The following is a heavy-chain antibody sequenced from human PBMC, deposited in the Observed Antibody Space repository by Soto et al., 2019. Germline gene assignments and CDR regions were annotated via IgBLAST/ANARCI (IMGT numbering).Heavy chain of an antibody. D-gene: IGHD5-18*01. Sequence: GASVKVSCKASGYTFTSYGISWVRQAPGQGLEWMGWISAYNGNTNYAQKLQGRVTMTTDTSTSTAYMELRSLRSDDTAVYYCARSPSWGEDTAMPDDFDYWGQGTLVTVSS. V-gene: IGHV1-18*04. CDR1: GYTFTSYG. CDR3: ARSPSWGEDTAMPDDFDY. CDR2: ISAYNGNT. J-gene: IGHJ4*02.